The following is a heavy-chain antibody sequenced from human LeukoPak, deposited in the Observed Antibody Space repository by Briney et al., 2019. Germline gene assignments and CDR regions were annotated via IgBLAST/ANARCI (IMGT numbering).Heavy chain of an antibody. D-gene: IGHD3-10*01. CDR1: SGSITNYY. CDR2: IYYSGNT. Sequence: SETLSLTCTVSSGSITNYYWSWIRQPPGKGLEWIGFIYYSGNTNYSPSLKSRVTISVDTSKNQFSLKLSPMTAADTAVYYCARGALLWFGDRMEYYFDYWGQGTLLTVSS. V-gene: IGHV4-59*01. J-gene: IGHJ4*02. CDR3: ARGALLWFGDRMEYYFDY.